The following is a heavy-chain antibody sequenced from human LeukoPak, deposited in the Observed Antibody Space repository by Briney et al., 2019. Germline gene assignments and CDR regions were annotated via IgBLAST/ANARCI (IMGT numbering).Heavy chain of an antibody. CDR1: GFSFSSYW. V-gene: IGHV3-74*03. CDR3: ARVSFCPRCHFDY. D-gene: IGHD2/OR15-2a*01. Sequence: GGSLRLSCAASGFSFSSYWMHCVRQAPGKGLVWVARISPDGRSALPADSVRGRFTISRDNADNTLYLQLNSLRAEDTAVYYCARVSFCPRCHFDYWGQGTLVTVSS. J-gene: IGHJ4*02. CDR2: ISPDGRSA.